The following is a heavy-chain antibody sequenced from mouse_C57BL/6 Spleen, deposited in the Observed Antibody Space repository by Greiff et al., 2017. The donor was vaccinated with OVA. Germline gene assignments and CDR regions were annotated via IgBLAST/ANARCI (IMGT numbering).Heavy chain of an antibody. Sequence: VQLQQPGAELVMPGASVKLSCKASGYTFTSYWMNWVKQRPGQGLEWIGEIDPSDSSTNYNQKFKGKSTLTVDKSSSTAYMQLSSLTSEDSAVYYGARKVLVYAMDDWGQGTSVTVSS. CDR2: IDPSDSST. V-gene: IGHV1-69*01. CDR3: ARKVLVYAMDD. D-gene: IGHD2-14*01. CDR1: GYTFTSYW. J-gene: IGHJ4*01.